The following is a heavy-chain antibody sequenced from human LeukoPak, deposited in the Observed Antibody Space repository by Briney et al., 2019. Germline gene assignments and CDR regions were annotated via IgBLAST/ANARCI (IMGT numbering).Heavy chain of an antibody. Sequence: GGSLRLSCAASGFTFSNYWMSWVRQAPGKGLEWVANIKQDGSETYYVDSVKGRFTISKDNAKNTVYLQMNSLRAEDTAAYYCVSFYETYWGRGTLVTVSS. CDR2: IKQDGSET. CDR1: GFTFSNYW. D-gene: IGHD2/OR15-2a*01. J-gene: IGHJ4*02. V-gene: IGHV3-7*01. CDR3: VSFYETY.